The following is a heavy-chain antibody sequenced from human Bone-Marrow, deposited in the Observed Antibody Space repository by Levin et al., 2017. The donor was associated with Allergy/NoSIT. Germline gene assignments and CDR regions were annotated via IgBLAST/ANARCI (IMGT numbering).Heavy chain of an antibody. CDR2: INHSGST. CDR1: GGSFSGYY. CDR3: ARGITIFGVVTKYPYYYGMDV. V-gene: IGHV4-34*01. D-gene: IGHD3-3*01. J-gene: IGHJ6*02. Sequence: PSETLSLTCAVYGGSFSGYYWSWIRQPPGKGLEWIGEINHSGSTNYNPSLKSRVTISVDTSKNQFSLKLSSVTAADTAVYYCARGITIFGVVTKYPYYYGMDVWGQGTTVTVSS.